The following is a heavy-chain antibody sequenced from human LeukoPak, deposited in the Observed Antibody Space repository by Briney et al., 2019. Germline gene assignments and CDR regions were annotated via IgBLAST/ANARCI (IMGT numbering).Heavy chain of an antibody. CDR1: GITSSTSA. CDR3: AKDRTVVVTAYGGWFDP. J-gene: IGHJ5*02. CDR2: MRHDGSNE. Sequence: GGSLRLSCAASGITSSTSAMHWVRQAQGRGLEWVAFMRHDGSNEKYADSVKGRFTISRDNSKNTLYLQMNSLIVEDTAVYYCAKDRTVVVTAYGGWFDPWGQGTLVTVSS. D-gene: IGHD2-15*01. V-gene: IGHV3-30*02.